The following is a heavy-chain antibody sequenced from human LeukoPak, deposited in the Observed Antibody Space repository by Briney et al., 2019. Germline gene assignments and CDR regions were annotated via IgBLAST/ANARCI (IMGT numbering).Heavy chain of an antibody. CDR3: AKWKYSNSGIDDY. CDR1: GFTFSSYW. CDR2: ISGSGDNT. D-gene: IGHD6-6*01. J-gene: IGHJ4*02. V-gene: IGHV3-23*01. Sequence: PGGSLRLSCVASGFTFSSYWMSWVRQVPGKGLEWVSVISGSGDNTYYADSVKGRFTISRDNSKNMLYLQMNSLRAEDTAVYYCAKWKYSNSGIDDYWGQGTLVTVSS.